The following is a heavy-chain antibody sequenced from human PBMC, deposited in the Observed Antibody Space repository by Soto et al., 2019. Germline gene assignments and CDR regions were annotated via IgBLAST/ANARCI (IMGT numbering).Heavy chain of an antibody. CDR3: VRGQYSSGHYIGVH. J-gene: IGHJ4*02. CDR1: GFIFSDHY. D-gene: IGHD6-19*01. CDR2: SRNKGNSYTT. Sequence: GGSLRLSCAVSGFIFSDHYMDWVRQAPGKGLEWVGRSRNKGNSYTTEYAASVKGRFAISRDDSQNSLYLQMSSLQTEDTAVYYCVRGQYSSGHYIGVHWGQGTLVTVSS. V-gene: IGHV3-72*01.